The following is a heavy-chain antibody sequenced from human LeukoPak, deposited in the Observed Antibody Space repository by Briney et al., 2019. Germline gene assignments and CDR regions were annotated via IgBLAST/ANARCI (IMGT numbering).Heavy chain of an antibody. Sequence: VASVKVSCKASGYTFTSYDINWVRQATGQGLEWMGWMNPNSGNTGYAQKFQGRVTMTRDTSISTAYMELSRLRSDDTAVYYCARWDGDSSGCDYWGQGTLVTVSS. CDR2: MNPNSGNT. CDR1: GYTFTSYD. J-gene: IGHJ4*02. CDR3: ARWDGDSSGCDY. D-gene: IGHD6-19*01. V-gene: IGHV1-8*01.